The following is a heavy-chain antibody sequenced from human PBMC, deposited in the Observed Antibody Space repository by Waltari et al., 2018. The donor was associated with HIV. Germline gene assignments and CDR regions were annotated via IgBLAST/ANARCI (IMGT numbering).Heavy chain of an antibody. J-gene: IGHJ4*02. Sequence: QVQLLESGPGLVRPSETLSLACTVSGDSISPSGSYWTWIRQPPGEGLELIGYIYYRGNTYYNPSLESRLTISLDTSRNQFTLRLNSVTAADTAIYYCARGRSSTYYILDDWGQGTLVTVSS. CDR2: IYYRGNT. D-gene: IGHD6-13*01. V-gene: IGHV4-31*03. CDR3: ARGRSSTYYILDD. CDR1: GDSISPSGSY.